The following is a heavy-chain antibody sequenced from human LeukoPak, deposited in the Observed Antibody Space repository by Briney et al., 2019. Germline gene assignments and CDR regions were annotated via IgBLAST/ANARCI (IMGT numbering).Heavy chain of an antibody. CDR2: ISSSGGTL. V-gene: IGHV3-48*02. D-gene: IGHD6-6*01. J-gene: IGHJ6*02. CDR1: GFTFSSYS. CDR3: AKDSSSSNYYYGLDV. Sequence: GGSLRLSCAASGFTFSSYSMNWVRQAPGKGLEWVSYISSSGGTLNYADSVKGRFTISRDNAKNSLYLQVNSLRDEDTAVYYCAKDSSSSNYYYGLDVWGQGTTVTVSS.